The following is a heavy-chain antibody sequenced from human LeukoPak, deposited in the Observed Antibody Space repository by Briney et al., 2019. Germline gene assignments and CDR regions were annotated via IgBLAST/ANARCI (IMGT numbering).Heavy chain of an antibody. D-gene: IGHD2-21*02. Sequence: QPGGSLRLSCAASGFTFSSYAMSWVRQAPGKGLEWVSAISGSGGSTYYADSVKGRFTISRDNAKNSLYLQMNSLRAEDTAVYYCASIIANCGGDCYSAFDIWGQGTMVTVSS. CDR1: GFTFSSYA. CDR3: ASIIANCGGDCYSAFDI. CDR2: ISGSGGST. V-gene: IGHV3-23*01. J-gene: IGHJ3*02.